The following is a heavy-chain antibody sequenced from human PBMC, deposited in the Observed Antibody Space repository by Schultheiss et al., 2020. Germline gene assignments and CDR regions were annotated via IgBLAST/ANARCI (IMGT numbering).Heavy chain of an antibody. CDR1: GGSISSYY. Sequence: SQTLSLTCTVSGGSISSYYWSWIRQPPGKGLEWIGYIYYSGSTNYNPSLKSRVTISVDTSKNQFSLKLSSVTAADTAVYYCARAAGYCSGGSCYSSLPFDYWGQGTLVTVSS. D-gene: IGHD2-15*01. CDR2: IYYSGST. J-gene: IGHJ4*02. CDR3: ARAAGYCSGGSCYSSLPFDY. V-gene: IGHV4-59*08.